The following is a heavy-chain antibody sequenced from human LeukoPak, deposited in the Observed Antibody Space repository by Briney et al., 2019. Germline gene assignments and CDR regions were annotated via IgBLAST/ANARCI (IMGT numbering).Heavy chain of an antibody. D-gene: IGHD3-9*01. V-gene: IGHV3-23*01. CDR1: GFTFSSYA. CDR3: ARGSLTGYYKDGFDY. Sequence: PGGSLRLSCAASGFTFSSYAMSWVRQAPGKGLEWVSAISGSGGSTYCADSVKGRFTISRDNAKNSLYLQMNSLRAEDTAVYYGARGSLTGYYKDGFDYWGQGTLVTVSS. CDR2: ISGSGGST. J-gene: IGHJ4*02.